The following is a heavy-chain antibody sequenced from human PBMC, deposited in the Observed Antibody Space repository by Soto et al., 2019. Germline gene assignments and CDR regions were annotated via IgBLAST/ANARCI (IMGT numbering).Heavy chain of an antibody. J-gene: IGHJ3*02. CDR2: IWYDGSNK. CDR3: ARDQGGHDAFDI. CDR1: GFTFSSYG. Sequence: QVQLVESGGGVVQPGRSLRLSCAASGFTFSSYGMHWVRQAPGKGLEWVAVIWYDGSNKYYADSVKGRFTISRDNSKNTLYLQMNSLRAEDTAVYYCARDQGGHDAFDIWGQGTMVTVSS. D-gene: IGHD3-16*01. V-gene: IGHV3-33*01.